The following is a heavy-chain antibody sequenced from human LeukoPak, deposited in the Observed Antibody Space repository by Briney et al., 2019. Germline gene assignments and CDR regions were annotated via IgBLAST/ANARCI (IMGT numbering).Heavy chain of an antibody. CDR2: ISATSGNT. J-gene: IGHJ5*02. CDR1: GYTFTERG. D-gene: IGHD6-19*01. Sequence: ASVKISCKASGYTFTERGISWMRHVPGQGLEWMGWISATSGNTYYAQTFQDRVTMTTDASTSTAYMELRDLTTDDTAVYYCGKGSTGWSRDPWGQGTLVTVSS. V-gene: IGHV1-18*01. CDR3: GKGSTGWSRDP.